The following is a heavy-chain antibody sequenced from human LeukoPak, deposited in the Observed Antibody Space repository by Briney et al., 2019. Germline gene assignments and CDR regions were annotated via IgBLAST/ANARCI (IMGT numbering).Heavy chain of an antibody. D-gene: IGHD3-3*01. CDR2: IIPIFGTA. CDR3: ARVLEPLIYYMDV. CDR1: GYTFTSYA. J-gene: IGHJ6*03. V-gene: IGHV1-69*13. Sequence: GASVKVSCKASGYTFTSYAISWVRQAPGQGLEWMGGIIPIFGTANYAQKFQGRVTITADESTSTAYMELSSLRSEDTAVYYCARVLEPLIYYMDVWGKGTTVTVSS.